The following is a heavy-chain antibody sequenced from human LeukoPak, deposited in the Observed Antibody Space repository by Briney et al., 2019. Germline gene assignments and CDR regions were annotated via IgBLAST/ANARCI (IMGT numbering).Heavy chain of an antibody. J-gene: IGHJ4*02. V-gene: IGHV1-69*13. CDR1: GGTFSSYA. CDR3: ARSPIRDYGDYYFDY. D-gene: IGHD4-17*01. CDR2: IIPIFGTA. Sequence: SVKVSCKASGGTFSSYAISWVRQAPGQGLEWMGGIIPIFGTANYAQKFQGRVTITADESTSTAYMELSSLRSEDTAVYYCARSPIRDYGDYYFDYWGQGTLVTVSS.